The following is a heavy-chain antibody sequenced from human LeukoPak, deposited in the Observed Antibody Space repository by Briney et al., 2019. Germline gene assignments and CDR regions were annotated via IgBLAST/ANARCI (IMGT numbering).Heavy chain of an antibody. D-gene: IGHD2/OR15-2a*01. CDR2: FDPEDGET. J-gene: IGHJ6*02. V-gene: IGHV1-24*01. Sequence: SVKVSCKASGYTFTSYDINWVRQAPGKGLEWMGGFDPEDGETIYAQKFQGRVTMTEDTSTDTAYMELSSLRSEDTAVYYCATALYGDVMDVWGQGTTVTVSS. CDR3: ATALYGDVMDV. CDR1: GYTFTSYD.